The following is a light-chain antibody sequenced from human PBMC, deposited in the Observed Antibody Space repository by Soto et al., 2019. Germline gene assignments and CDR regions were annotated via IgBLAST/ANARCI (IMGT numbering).Light chain of an antibody. CDR1: QSISTTF. Sequence: EIVLTQSPGTVSVSPGETATLSCRASQSISTTFLAWYQQKPGQAPRLLIFGTSNRAAGIPDRFSGSGSGTDFTLMISRLETEDFAVYYCQQYSSSHLTFGGGTKVEIK. J-gene: IGKJ4*01. CDR3: QQYSSSHLT. CDR2: GTS. V-gene: IGKV3-20*01.